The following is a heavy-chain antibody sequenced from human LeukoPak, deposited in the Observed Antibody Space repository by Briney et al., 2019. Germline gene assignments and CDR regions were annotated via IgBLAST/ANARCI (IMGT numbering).Heavy chain of an antibody. CDR1: GFTFSSYS. Sequence: PGGSLRLSCAASGFTFSSYSMNWVRQAPGKGLEWVSYISSSGSTMYYADSVRGRFTISRDNAKSSLNLQMNTLRAEDTAVYYCARAYSSGWNAFNFYMGVWGKGTTVTVSS. CDR2: ISSSGSTM. J-gene: IGHJ6*03. D-gene: IGHD6-19*01. CDR3: ARAYSSGWNAFNFYMGV. V-gene: IGHV3-48*01.